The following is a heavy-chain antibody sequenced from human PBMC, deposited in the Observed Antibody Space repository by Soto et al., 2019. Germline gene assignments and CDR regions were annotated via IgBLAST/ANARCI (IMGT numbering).Heavy chain of an antibody. V-gene: IGHV3-23*01. CDR2: ISGSGGST. CDR1: GFTFSSYA. CDR3: AKVFSLGYCISTSCYPYGMDV. D-gene: IGHD2-2*01. Sequence: EVQLLESGGGSVQPGGSLRLSCAASGFTFSSYAMSWVRQAPGKGLEWVSAISGSGGSTYYADSVKGRFTISRDNSKNTLYLQMNSLRAEDTAVYYCAKVFSLGYCISTSCYPYGMDVWGQGTTVTVSS. J-gene: IGHJ6*02.